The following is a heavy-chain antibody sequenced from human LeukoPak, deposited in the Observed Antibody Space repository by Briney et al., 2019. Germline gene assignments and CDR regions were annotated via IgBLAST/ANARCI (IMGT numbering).Heavy chain of an antibody. D-gene: IGHD4-17*01. Sequence: GGSLRLSCAASGFTFSSYEMNWVRQAPGKGLEWVSYISSSGSTIYYADSVKGRFTISRDNAKNSLYLQMNSLRAEDTAVYYCARVLGTVTTFDYWGQGTLVTVPS. J-gene: IGHJ4*02. CDR1: GFTFSSYE. CDR2: ISSSGSTI. V-gene: IGHV3-48*03. CDR3: ARVLGTVTTFDY.